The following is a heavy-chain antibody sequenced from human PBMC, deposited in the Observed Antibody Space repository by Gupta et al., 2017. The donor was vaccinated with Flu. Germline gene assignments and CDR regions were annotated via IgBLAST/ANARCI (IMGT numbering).Heavy chain of an antibody. CDR3: ATDLELALSGTYHEQFYYDDKDV. D-gene: IGHD3-10*01. V-gene: IGHV3-15*01. CDR2: IKSRVDGGTT. J-gene: IGHJ6*02. Sequence: EVQLVESGGGLVKPGESLRLSCGASGFTFSNAWMNWVRQAPGEGLGGVGRIKSRVDGGTTDYAAPVKGRFTISRDDSTSTLYLQMNSLKTEDTAVYYCATDLELALSGTYHEQFYYDDKDVWGQGTRSPSP. CDR1: GFTFSNAW.